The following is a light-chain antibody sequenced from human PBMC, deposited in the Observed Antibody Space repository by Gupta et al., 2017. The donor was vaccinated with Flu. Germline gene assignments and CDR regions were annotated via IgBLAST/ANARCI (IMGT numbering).Light chain of an antibody. Sequence: LTWFPQRPGQSPRRLIYAVSNLVSGVPDRFSGGGSVTAFTLKISRVEAEAVGVYYCMQGTHPWAFGQWTRLQI. J-gene: IGKJ2*01. CDR2: AVS. CDR3: MQGTHPWA. V-gene: IGKV2-30*01.